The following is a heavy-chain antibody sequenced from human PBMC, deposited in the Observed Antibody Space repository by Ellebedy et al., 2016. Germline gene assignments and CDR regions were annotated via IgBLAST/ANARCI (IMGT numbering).Heavy chain of an antibody. CDR1: GFTFSSYG. CDR2: IWYDGSNK. Sequence: GGSLRLSCAASGFTFSSYGMHWVRQAPGKGLEWVAVIWYDGSNKYYADSVKGRFTISRDNSKNTLYLQMNSLRAEDTAVYYCARDDCSGGSCYSLDYYYYGMDVWGQGTTVTVSS. V-gene: IGHV3-33*08. D-gene: IGHD2-15*01. CDR3: ARDDCSGGSCYSLDYYYYGMDV. J-gene: IGHJ6*02.